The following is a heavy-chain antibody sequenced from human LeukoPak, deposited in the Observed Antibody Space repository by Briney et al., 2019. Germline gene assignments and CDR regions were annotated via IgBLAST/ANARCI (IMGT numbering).Heavy chain of an antibody. CDR3: AREGTYGDYGIYYYMDV. CDR2: ISSSSSYI. D-gene: IGHD4-17*01. Sequence: PGGSLRLSCAASGFTFSSYSMNWVRQAPGKGLEWVSSISSSSSYIYYADSVKGRFTISRDNAKNSLYLQMNSLRAEDMAVYYCAREGTYGDYGIYYYMDVWGKGTTVTVSS. V-gene: IGHV3-21*01. J-gene: IGHJ6*03. CDR1: GFTFSSYS.